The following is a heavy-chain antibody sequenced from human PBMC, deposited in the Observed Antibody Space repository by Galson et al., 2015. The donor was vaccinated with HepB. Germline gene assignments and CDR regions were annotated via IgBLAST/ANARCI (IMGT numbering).Heavy chain of an antibody. J-gene: IGHJ2*01. V-gene: IGHV1-46*01. Sequence: SVKVSCKASGYTFTNYYMHWVRQAPGQGLEWMGIINPSGGSTSYAQKFQGRVTMTRDTSTSTVYMELRSLRSEDTAVYYCARDSQYYYDSSGYYPPTGYFDLWGRGTLVTVSS. CDR2: INPSGGST. CDR3: ARDSQYYYDSSGYYPPTGYFDL. D-gene: IGHD3-22*01. CDR1: GYTFTNYY.